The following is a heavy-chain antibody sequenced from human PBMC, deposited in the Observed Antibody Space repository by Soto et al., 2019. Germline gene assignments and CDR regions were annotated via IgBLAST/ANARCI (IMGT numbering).Heavy chain of an antibody. CDR2: IIPIFGTA. V-gene: IGHV1-69*01. J-gene: IGHJ5*02. CDR3: ARRGELRYNWFDP. D-gene: IGHD1-26*01. CDR1: GGTFSSYA. Sequence: QVQLGQSGAEVKKPGPSVNVSCKASGGTFSSYAISWVRQAPGQGLEWMGGIIPIFGTANYAQKFQGRVTITADESTSTAYMELRSLRSEDTAVYYCARRGELRYNWFDPWGQGTLVTVSS.